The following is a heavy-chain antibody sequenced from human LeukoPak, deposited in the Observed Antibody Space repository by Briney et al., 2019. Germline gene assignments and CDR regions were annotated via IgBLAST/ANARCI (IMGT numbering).Heavy chain of an antibody. J-gene: IGHJ4*02. CDR2: ISSSSDTI. CDR3: ARALTMVRGVFDY. CDR1: GFSFNFYT. D-gene: IGHD3-10*01. Sequence: GSLRLSCAASGFSFNFYTMIWVRQAPGKGLEWVSSISSSSDTIYYADSVKGRVTISRDNAKNSLFLQMNSLRAEDTAVYYCARALTMVRGVFDYWGQGTLVTVSS. V-gene: IGHV3-48*04.